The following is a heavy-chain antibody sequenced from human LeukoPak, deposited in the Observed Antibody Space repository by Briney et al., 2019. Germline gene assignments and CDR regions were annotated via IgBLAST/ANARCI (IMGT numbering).Heavy chain of an antibody. J-gene: IGHJ4*02. CDR2: IIPIFGTA. CDR3: AREVGYCSGGSCYPYFDY. CDR1: GGTFSSYA. D-gene: IGHD2-15*01. V-gene: IGHV1-69*13. Sequence: ASVKVSCTASGGTFSSYAISWVRQAPGQGLDWMGGIIPIFGTANYAQKFQGRVTITADESTSTAYMELSSLRSEDTAVYYCAREVGYCSGGSCYPYFDYWGQGTLVTVSS.